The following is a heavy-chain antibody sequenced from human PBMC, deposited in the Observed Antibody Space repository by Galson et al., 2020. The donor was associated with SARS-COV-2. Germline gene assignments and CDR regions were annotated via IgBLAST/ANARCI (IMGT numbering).Heavy chain of an antibody. CDR2: FDPEDGET. CDR1: GYTLTELS. D-gene: IGHD2-15*01. V-gene: IGHV1-24*01. CDR3: ATSTVVVVSEWFNP. J-gene: IGHJ5*02. Sequence: ASVKVSCQVSGYTLTELSMHWVRQAPGKGLEWMGGFDPEDGETIYAQKFQGRVTMTEDTPTDTAYMELSSLRSEDTAVYYCATSTVVVVSEWFNPWGQGTLVTVSS.